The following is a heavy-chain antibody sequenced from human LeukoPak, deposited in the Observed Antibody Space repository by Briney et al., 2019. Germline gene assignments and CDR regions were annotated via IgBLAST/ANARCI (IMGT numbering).Heavy chain of an antibody. V-gene: IGHV1-8*03. CDR1: GYTFTSYD. CDR3: ARGGGNDYDTSGYYYLAAY. Sequence: ASVKVSCKASGYTFTSYDINWVRQATGQGLEWMGWMNPNSCNTGYAQKFQGRVTITRNTSISTAYMELSSLRSEDTAVYYCARGGGNDYDTSGYYYLAAYWGQGTLVTVSS. CDR2: MNPNSCNT. J-gene: IGHJ4*02. D-gene: IGHD3-22*01.